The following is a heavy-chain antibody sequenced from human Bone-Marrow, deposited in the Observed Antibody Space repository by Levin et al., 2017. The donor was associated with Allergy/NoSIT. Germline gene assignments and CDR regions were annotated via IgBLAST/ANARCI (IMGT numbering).Heavy chain of an antibody. D-gene: IGHD4-17*01. CDR1: SGSIKVSRYY. Sequence: RPSETLSLTCTVSSGSIKVSRYYWAWVRQSPEKELQWLGSIYYNGTALYKPSLKSRLLMFADTSKDQFSLTLTSVTAADTGIYYCVRHGAYGDSRRRDAMDVWGRGTPVSVSS. CDR3: VRHGAYGDSRRRDAMDV. J-gene: IGHJ6*02. CDR2: IYYNGTA. V-gene: IGHV4-39*01.